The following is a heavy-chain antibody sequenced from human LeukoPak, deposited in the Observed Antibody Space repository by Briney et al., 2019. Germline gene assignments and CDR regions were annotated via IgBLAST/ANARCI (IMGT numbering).Heavy chain of an antibody. CDR2: IQYDGSNK. D-gene: IGHD2-2*01. CDR3: AKGLLTRCSSTSCYDAFDI. V-gene: IGHV3-30*02. J-gene: IGHJ3*02. Sequence: PGGSLRLSCAASGFTFSSYGMHWVRQAPGKGLEWVAFIQYDGSNKYYADSVKGRFTISRDNSKNTLYLQMNSLRAEDTAVYYCAKGLLTRCSSTSCYDAFDIWGQGTMVTVSS. CDR1: GFTFSSYG.